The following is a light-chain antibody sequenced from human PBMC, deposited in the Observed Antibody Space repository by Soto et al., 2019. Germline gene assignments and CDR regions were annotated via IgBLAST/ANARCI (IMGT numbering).Light chain of an antibody. CDR1: QSIFRF. J-gene: IGKJ4*01. CDR2: DAS. V-gene: IGKV3-11*01. CDR3: QQRYTGVT. Sequence: EIVLTQSPATLSLSPGEGATLSCRASQSIFRFLAWFQQKPGQAPRLLIYDASNRAAGIPARFSGSGSATDFTLTITSLEPEDSAVYYCQQRYTGVTFGVGTKVEIK.